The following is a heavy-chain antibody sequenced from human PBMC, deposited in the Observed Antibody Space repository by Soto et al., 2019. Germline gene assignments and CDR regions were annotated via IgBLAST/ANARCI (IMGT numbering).Heavy chain of an antibody. CDR2: INSDGSST. Sequence: EVQLVESGGGLVQPGGSLRLSCAASGFTFSSYWMHWVRQAPGKGLVWVSRINSDGSSTSYADSVKGRFSISRDNAKSTLYLQMNSLRAEDTAVYYCARGKWELLGGDYWGQGTLVTVSS. J-gene: IGHJ4*02. CDR1: GFTFSSYW. CDR3: ARGKWELLGGDY. D-gene: IGHD1-26*01. V-gene: IGHV3-74*01.